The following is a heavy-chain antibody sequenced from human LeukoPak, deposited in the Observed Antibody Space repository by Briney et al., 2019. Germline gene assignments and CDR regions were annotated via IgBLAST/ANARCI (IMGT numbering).Heavy chain of an antibody. Sequence: SVKVSCKASGYTFTGYYMHWVRQAPGQGLEWMGGIIPIFGTANYAQKFQGRVTITADESTSTAYMELSSLRSEDTAVYYCARVVAKGMATIRLYFDYWGQGTLVTVSS. CDR2: IIPIFGTA. D-gene: IGHD5-24*01. CDR1: GYTFTGYY. V-gene: IGHV1-69*13. CDR3: ARVVAKGMATIRLYFDY. J-gene: IGHJ4*02.